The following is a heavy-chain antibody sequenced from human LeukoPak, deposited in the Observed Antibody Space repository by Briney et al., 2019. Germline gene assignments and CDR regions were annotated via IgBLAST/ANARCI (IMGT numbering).Heavy chain of an antibody. Sequence: GGSLRLSCAASGFTVSSNYMSWVRQAPGKGLEWVSVIYSGGSTYYADSVKGRFTISRDNSKNTLYLQMNSLRAEDTAVYYCAREAYYYGSSGYYYFDYWGQGTLVTVSS. J-gene: IGHJ4*02. CDR1: GFTVSSNY. D-gene: IGHD3-22*01. V-gene: IGHV3-66*01. CDR2: IYSGGST. CDR3: AREAYYYGSSGYYYFDY.